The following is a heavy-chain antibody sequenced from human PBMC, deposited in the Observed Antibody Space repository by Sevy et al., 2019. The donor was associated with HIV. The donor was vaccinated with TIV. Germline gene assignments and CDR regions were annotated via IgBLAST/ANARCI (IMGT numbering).Heavy chain of an antibody. V-gene: IGHV3-23*01. CDR2: ITGSGGPT. Sequence: GGSLRLSCAASEFTFISYAMSWVRQAPGKGLEWVSAITGSGGPTYYADSVRGRFTISRDNSNNTLYLQMTSLGAEDTAVYYCAKGSLEWLSALDYWGQGTLVTVSS. D-gene: IGHD3-3*01. CDR1: EFTFISYA. CDR3: AKGSLEWLSALDY. J-gene: IGHJ4*02.